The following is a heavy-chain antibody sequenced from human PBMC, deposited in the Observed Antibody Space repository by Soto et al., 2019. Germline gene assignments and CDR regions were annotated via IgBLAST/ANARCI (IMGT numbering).Heavy chain of an antibody. D-gene: IGHD3-3*01. CDR1: GGSFSGHD. CDR3: ARGRAYCEFWSGYYCFDY. Sequence: PSESLSLTCAVYGGSFSGHDWSWIRQPPGKGLEWIGEINHSGSTNYNPSLKSRVTISVDTSKNQSSLKLSSVTAADTAVYYCARGRAYCEFWSGYYCFDYWGQGTLVTVSS. J-gene: IGHJ4*02. V-gene: IGHV4-34*01. CDR2: INHSGST.